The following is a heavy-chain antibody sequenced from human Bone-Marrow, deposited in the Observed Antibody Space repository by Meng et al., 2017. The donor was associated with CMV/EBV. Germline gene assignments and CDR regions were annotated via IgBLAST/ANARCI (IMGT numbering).Heavy chain of an antibody. CDR1: GDTFSSYA. CDR3: ARDEGWGQYWSSTSCYSLGYAFDI. D-gene: IGHD2-2*02. CDR2: IIPILGIA. Sequence: SVKVSCKASGDTFSSYAISWVRQAPGQGLEWMGGIIPILGIANYAQKLQGRVTITADKSTSTAYMELSCLISEDTAVYYCARDEGWGQYWSSTSCYSLGYAFDIWGQGTMVTVSS. V-gene: IGHV1-69*10. J-gene: IGHJ3*02.